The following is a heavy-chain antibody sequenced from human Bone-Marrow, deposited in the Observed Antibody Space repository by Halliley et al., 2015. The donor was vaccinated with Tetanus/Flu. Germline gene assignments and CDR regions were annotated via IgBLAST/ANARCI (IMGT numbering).Heavy chain of an antibody. J-gene: IGHJ5*02. V-gene: IGHV3-15*01. CDR1: GITLNYVW. CDR3: TTGTFAIINS. CDR2: ITSKSDGGTT. Sequence: SLRLSCAVSGITLNYVWMSWVRLAPGKGLEWVGRITSKSDGGTTDCTTPVKGRFTISRDDSKNTLFLQMNSPRTEDTAVYYCTTGTFAIINSWGQGTLVTVSS.